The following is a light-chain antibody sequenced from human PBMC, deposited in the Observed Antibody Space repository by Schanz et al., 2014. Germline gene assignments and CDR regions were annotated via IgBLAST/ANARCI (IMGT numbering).Light chain of an antibody. CDR3: QRYGSSPPWT. V-gene: IGKV3-20*01. CDR2: GAS. CDR1: QSVSSN. J-gene: IGKJ1*01. Sequence: EIVMTQSPATLSVSPGERATLSCRASQSVSSNLAWYQQKPGQAPRLLIYGASSRATGISDRFSGSGSGTDFTLTISRLEPEDFGVYYCQRYGSSPPWTFGQGTKVEIK.